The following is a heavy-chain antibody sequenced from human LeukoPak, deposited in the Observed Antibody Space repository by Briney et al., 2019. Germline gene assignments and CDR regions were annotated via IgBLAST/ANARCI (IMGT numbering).Heavy chain of an antibody. CDR3: ARSLYSTGPTTD. CDR1: GGSISSSSYY. Sequence: SETLSLTCTVSGGSISSSSYYWGWIRQPPGKGLEWIGSIYYSGSTYYNPSLKSRVTISVDTSKNQFSLKLSSVTAADTAVYYCARSLYSTGPTTDWGQGTLVTVSS. V-gene: IGHV4-39*01. CDR2: IYYSGST. J-gene: IGHJ4*02. D-gene: IGHD2-8*02.